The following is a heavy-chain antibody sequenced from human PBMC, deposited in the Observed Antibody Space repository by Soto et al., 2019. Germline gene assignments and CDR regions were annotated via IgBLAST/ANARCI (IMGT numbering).Heavy chain of an antibody. CDR2: IYYSGST. Sequence: SETLSLTCTVSGGSISSSSYYWGWIRQPPGKGLEWIGSIYYSGSTYYNPSLKSRVTISVDTSKNQFSLKLSSVTAADTAVYYCARQGYYYDSSFYWGQGTLVT. D-gene: IGHD3-22*01. J-gene: IGHJ4*02. CDR3: ARQGYYYDSSFY. V-gene: IGHV4-39*01. CDR1: GGSISSSSYY.